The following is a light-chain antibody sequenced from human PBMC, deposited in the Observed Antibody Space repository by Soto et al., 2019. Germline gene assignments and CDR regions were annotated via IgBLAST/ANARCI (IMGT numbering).Light chain of an antibody. CDR3: CSYAGSSTFIYV. V-gene: IGLV2-23*03. CDR2: EGS. CDR1: ISDVGSYNL. J-gene: IGLJ1*01. Sequence: QAVLTQPASLSGSPGQSITISCTGTISDVGSYNLVSWYQQHPGKAPKLMIYEGSKRPSGVSNRFSGSKSGNTASLTISGLQAEDEADYYCCSYAGSSTFIYVFGTGTKVNVL.